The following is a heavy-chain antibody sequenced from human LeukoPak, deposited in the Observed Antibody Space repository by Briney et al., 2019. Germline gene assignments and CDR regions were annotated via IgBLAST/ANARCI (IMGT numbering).Heavy chain of an antibody. Sequence: PGGSLRLSCAASGFTFSNAWMSWVRQAPGKGLEWVSVIYSGGSTYYADSVKGRFTICRDNSKNTLYLKMNSLRAEDTAVYYCAGDYGGNYFGYFDYWGQGTLVTVSS. CDR2: IYSGGST. D-gene: IGHD4-23*01. CDR1: GFTFSNAW. J-gene: IGHJ4*02. CDR3: AGDYGGNYFGYFDY. V-gene: IGHV3-53*01.